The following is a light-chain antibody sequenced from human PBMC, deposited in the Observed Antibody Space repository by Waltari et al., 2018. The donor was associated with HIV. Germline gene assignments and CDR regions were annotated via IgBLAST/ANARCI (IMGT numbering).Light chain of an antibody. CDR1: ALPKKY. CDR3: QSTDHDGTWV. J-gene: IGLJ3*02. V-gene: IGLV3-25*03. Sequence: SYDLTQTPSVSVSPGQTARINCSRGALPKKYSSWYRQKGGQDPILVRYKDIERPSGIPERISGSGSGTGVTLTITDVQAEDEGDYFCQSTDHDGTWVFGGGTKLTVL. CDR2: KDI.